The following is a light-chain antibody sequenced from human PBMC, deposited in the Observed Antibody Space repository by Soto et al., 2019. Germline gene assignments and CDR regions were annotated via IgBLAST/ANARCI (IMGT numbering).Light chain of an antibody. Sequence: EIVLTQSPGTVSLSPGEGASLSCRASQSVSSNQIAWYQQRPGQTPRLLMYGTSSRAPGIPDRFSGSGSGTDFSLTIRRLEPDDFAVYYCQKYGNFWTFGQGTKVDIK. V-gene: IGKV3-20*01. J-gene: IGKJ1*01. CDR3: QKYGNFWT. CDR1: QSVSSNQ. CDR2: GTS.